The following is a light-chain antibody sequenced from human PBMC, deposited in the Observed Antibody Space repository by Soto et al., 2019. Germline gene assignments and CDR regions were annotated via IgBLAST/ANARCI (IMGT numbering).Light chain of an antibody. J-gene: IGKJ1*01. CDR2: AAS. CDR3: HQSYNIPQT. Sequence: DILLTQSPSSLSASVLERVTISCRASQSIISYLHWYQHKPGRVPKLLVYAASNLQSGVPSRFSGTGSGTDFTLTIASLQPEDFATYYCHQSYNIPQTFGQGTTVDI. CDR1: QSIISY. V-gene: IGKV1-39*01.